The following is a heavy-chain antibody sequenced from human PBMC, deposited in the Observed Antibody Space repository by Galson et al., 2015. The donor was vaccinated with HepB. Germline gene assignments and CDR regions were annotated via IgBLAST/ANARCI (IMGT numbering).Heavy chain of an antibody. Sequence: SLRLSCAASGFTFSSYGMHWVRQAPGKGLEWVAVIWYDGSNKYYADSVKGRFTISRDNSKNTLYLQMNSLRAEDTAVYYCAREARIAAAVPDAFDIWGQGTMVTVSS. CDR2: IWYDGSNK. J-gene: IGHJ3*02. D-gene: IGHD6-13*01. CDR3: AREARIAAAVPDAFDI. V-gene: IGHV3-33*01. CDR1: GFTFSSYG.